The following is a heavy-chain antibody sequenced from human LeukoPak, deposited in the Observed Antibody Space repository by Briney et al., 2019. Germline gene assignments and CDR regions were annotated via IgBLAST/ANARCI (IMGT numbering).Heavy chain of an antibody. CDR1: GYTFTGYY. D-gene: IGHD6-6*01. CDR3: AKGRRRSSSGFDY. J-gene: IGHJ4*02. V-gene: IGHV1-2*02. CDR2: INPNSGGT. Sequence: GASVKVSCKAFGYTFTGYYMHWVRQAPGQGLEWMGWINPNSGGTNYAQKFQGRVTMTRDTSISTAYMELSRLRSDDTAVYYCAKGRRRSSSGFDYWGQGTLVTVSS.